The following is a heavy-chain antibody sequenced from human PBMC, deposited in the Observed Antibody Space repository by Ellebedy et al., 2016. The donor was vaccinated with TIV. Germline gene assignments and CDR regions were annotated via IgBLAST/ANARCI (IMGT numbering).Heavy chain of an antibody. V-gene: IGHV3-11*01. J-gene: IGHJ4*02. Sequence: GESLKLSCAASGFTFRDYHMTWIRQAPGKGLEWVSYISVGGRLMYYADSVKGPFTISRDDAKNSLYLQLNSLRDEDTAFYCCARSGGEGVMDWGQGTLVTVSS. CDR3: ARSGGEGVMD. CDR1: GFTFRDYH. D-gene: IGHD1-26*01. CDR2: ISVGGRLM.